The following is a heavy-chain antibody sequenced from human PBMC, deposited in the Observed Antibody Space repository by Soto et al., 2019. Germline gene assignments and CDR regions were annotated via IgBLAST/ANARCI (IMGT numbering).Heavy chain of an antibody. Sequence: SETLSLTCTVSGGSVSSSSYYWSWIRQPPGKGLEWIGYIYYSGSTNYNPSLKSRVTISVDTSKNQFSLKLSSVTAADTAVYYCASSIVGATYFDYWGQGTLVTVSS. V-gene: IGHV4-61*01. CDR3: ASSIVGATYFDY. CDR1: GGSVSSSSYY. CDR2: IYYSGST. D-gene: IGHD1-26*01. J-gene: IGHJ4*02.